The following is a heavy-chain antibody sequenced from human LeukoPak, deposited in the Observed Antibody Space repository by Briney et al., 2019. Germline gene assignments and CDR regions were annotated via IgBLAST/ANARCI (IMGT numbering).Heavy chain of an antibody. CDR3: AKDFVVVPGNVNYFDY. J-gene: IGHJ4*02. D-gene: IGHD2-21*02. V-gene: IGHV4-39*07. Sequence: SETLSLTCTVSGGSISTSNYYWGWVRQPPGKALEWIGNIFYSGSTYYSPSLKSRVTISLDTSRNQFSLKLNSVTAADTAVYYCAKDFVVVPGNVNYFDYWGQGTLVTVSS. CDR1: GGSISTSNYY. CDR2: IFYSGST.